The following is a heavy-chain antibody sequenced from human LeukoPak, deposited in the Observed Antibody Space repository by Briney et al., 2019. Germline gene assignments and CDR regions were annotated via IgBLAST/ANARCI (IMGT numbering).Heavy chain of an antibody. Sequence: QPGGSLRLSCAASGFTFSSDWMHWVRQGPGKGLVWVSRINSNGRSTIYADSVQGRFTISRDNAKNTLYLQMNSLRAEDTAVYDCARDLGISGHNGGSLWRNWGQRTLVTVS. V-gene: IGHV3-74*01. CDR2: INSNGRST. J-gene: IGHJ4*02. D-gene: IGHD3-16*01. CDR1: GFTFSSDW. CDR3: ARDLGISGHNGGSLWRN.